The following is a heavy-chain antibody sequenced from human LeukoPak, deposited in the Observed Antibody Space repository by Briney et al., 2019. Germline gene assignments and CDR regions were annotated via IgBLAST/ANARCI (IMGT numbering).Heavy chain of an antibody. CDR1: GDTFSSYA. CDR2: MNPNSGNK. CDR3: VGDTSGQTRADDAFDI. D-gene: IGHD6-19*01. J-gene: IGHJ3*02. Sequence: GSSVKVSCKASGDTFSSYAISWVRQASGQGLGWMGWMNPNSGNKGYAQKFQGRVTITRDTYISTAYMVLSSLRSEDTAVYYCVGDTSGQTRADDAFDIWGQGTMVTVSS. V-gene: IGHV1-8*03.